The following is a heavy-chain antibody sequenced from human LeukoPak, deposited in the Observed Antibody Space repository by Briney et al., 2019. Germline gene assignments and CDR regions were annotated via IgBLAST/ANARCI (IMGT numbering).Heavy chain of an antibody. V-gene: IGHV4-61*02. CDR2: IYTSGST. CDR1: GGSISSGSYY. D-gene: IGHD5-12*01. CDR3: ARDGVAIFYGYFVL. J-gene: IGHJ2*01. Sequence: KASQTLSLTCTVSGGSISSGSYYWSWIRQPAGKGLEWIGRIYTSGSTNYNPSLKSRVTISVDTSKNQFSLKLSSVTAAATAGYYWARDGVAIFYGYFVLWARGPRV.